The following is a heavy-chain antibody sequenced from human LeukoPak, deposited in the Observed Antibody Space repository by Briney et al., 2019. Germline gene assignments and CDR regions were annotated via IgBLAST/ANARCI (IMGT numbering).Heavy chain of an antibody. CDR3: ARDQGSSGWSDFDY. CDR2: INPDSGDT. D-gene: IGHD6-19*01. V-gene: IGHV1-2*02. CDR1: GYTFSGYY. J-gene: IGHJ4*02. Sequence: GASVKVSCKASGYTFSGYYMHWVRQAPGQGLEWMGWINPDSGDTKYAQKFQGRVTMTRDTSINTVFMELSSLIFDDTAVYYCARDQGSSGWSDFDYWGQGTLVTVSS.